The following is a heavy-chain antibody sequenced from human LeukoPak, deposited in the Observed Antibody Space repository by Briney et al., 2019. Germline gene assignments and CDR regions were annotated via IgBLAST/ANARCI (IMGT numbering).Heavy chain of an antibody. V-gene: IGHV3-21*04. CDR1: GFSFSDYA. D-gene: IGHD6-19*01. CDR3: AKGGLKLRQWLPLDY. Sequence: GGSLRLSCVGSGFSFSDYALEWVRQPPGKGLEWVASITPKSDYIYYTPSVKGRFTISRDNARRSVYLQMNSLRAEDTAVYYCAKGGLKLRQWLPLDYWGQGTLVTVSS. CDR2: ITPKSDYI. J-gene: IGHJ4*02.